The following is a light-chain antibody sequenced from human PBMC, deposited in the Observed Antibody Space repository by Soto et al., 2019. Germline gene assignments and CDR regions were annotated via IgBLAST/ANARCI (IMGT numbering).Light chain of an antibody. V-gene: IGKV3-20*01. CDR3: QQYGSSPRLT. CDR2: GAS. CDR1: QSVSSDY. Sequence: VLPQSQGTLSLSPGERATLSCRASQSVSSDYLAWYQQKPGQAPRLLIYGASSRATGIPDRFSGSGSGTHFTLTISRLEPEDFAVYYCQQYGSSPRLTFAGGTKV. J-gene: IGKJ4*01.